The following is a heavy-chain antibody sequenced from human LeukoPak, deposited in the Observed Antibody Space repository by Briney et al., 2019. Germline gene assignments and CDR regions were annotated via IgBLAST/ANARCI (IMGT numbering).Heavy chain of an antibody. CDR3: AHSIYYGSGSPYYFDY. V-gene: IGHV2-5*02. J-gene: IGHJ4*02. CDR2: IYWDDDK. D-gene: IGHD3-10*01. Sequence: SGPTLVKPTQTLTLTCTFSGFSLSTSGVGVGWIRQPPGKALEWLALIYWDDDKRYSPSLKSRLTITKDTSKNQVVLTMTNMDPVDTATYYCAHSIYYGSGSPYYFDYWGQGTLVTVSS. CDR1: GFSLSTSGVG.